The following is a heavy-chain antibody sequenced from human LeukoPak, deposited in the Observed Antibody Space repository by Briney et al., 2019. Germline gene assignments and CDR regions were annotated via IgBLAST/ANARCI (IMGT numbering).Heavy chain of an antibody. Sequence: SETLSLTCTVSGGSISSYYWSWIRQPPGKGLEWIGYIYYSGSTNYNPSLKSRVTISVDTSKNQFSLKLSSVTAADTAVYYCAVSRKYYYDSSGYSSFRVSKGTFDYWGQGTLVTVSS. D-gene: IGHD3-22*01. CDR2: IYYSGST. J-gene: IGHJ4*02. V-gene: IGHV4-59*12. CDR1: GGSISSYY. CDR3: AVSRKYYYDSSGYSSFRVSKGTFDY.